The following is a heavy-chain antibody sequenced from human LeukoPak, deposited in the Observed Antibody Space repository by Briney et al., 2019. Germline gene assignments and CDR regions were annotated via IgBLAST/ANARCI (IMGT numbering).Heavy chain of an antibody. J-gene: IGHJ6*03. V-gene: IGHV4-31*03. CDR2: IYYNGIT. Sequence: SQTLSLTCTVSGGSISSGVYYWSWIRQHPGKGLEWMGYIYYNGITNYNPSLKSRIAISVDTSKKQFSLRLISVTAADTAVYYCAREVAYCSSTNCYYYYYMDVWGKGTTVTVFS. CDR1: GGSISSGVYY. D-gene: IGHD2-2*01. CDR3: AREVAYCSSTNCYYYYYMDV.